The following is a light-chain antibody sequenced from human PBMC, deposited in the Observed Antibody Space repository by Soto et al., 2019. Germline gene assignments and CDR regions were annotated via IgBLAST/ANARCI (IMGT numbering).Light chain of an antibody. Sequence: EIVLTQSPGTLSLSPGERATLSCRASQSVSSRSLAWSQQKPGQAPRLLIYDASNRATGIPARFSGSGSGTDFTLTISSLEPEDFAVYYCQQRSNWRTFGQGTRLEI. J-gene: IGKJ5*01. V-gene: IGKV3D-20*02. CDR1: QSVSSRS. CDR3: QQRSNWRT. CDR2: DAS.